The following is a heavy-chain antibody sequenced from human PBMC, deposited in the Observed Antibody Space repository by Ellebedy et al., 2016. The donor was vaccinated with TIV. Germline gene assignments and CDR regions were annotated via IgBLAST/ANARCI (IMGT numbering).Heavy chain of an antibody. D-gene: IGHD1-14*01. V-gene: IGHV3-73*01. J-gene: IGHJ4*02. CDR2: VRNKADGYAT. CDR3: SRQTDSCHDY. CDR1: GFTFSASH. Sequence: GESLKISXAASGFTFSASHMHWVRQASGKGLEWVGHVRNKADGYATAYGASVNGRFTISRDDAENTAYLQMGSLRPEDTAVYYCSRQTDSCHDYWGQGILVTVSS.